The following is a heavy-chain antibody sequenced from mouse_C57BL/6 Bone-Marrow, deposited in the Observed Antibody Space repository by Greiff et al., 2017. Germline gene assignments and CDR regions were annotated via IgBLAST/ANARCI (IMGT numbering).Heavy chain of an antibody. V-gene: IGHV14-2*01. CDR3: ASRFYYGSRGY. J-gene: IGHJ2*01. Sequence: VQLQQSGAELVKPGASVKLSCTASGFNIQDYYLHWVKQRTEQGLEWIGRIDPEDGETKYAPPFQGKATITADTSSNTAYLQLSSLTSEDTAVYYCASRFYYGSRGYWGQGTTRTGSS. D-gene: IGHD1-1*01. CDR2: IDPEDGET. CDR1: GFNIQDYY.